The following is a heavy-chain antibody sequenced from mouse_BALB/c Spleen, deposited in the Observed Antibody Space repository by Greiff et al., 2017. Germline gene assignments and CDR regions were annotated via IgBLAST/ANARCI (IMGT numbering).Heavy chain of an antibody. CDR2: IYPGDGDT. Sequence: SGAELARPGASVKLSCKASGYTFTSYWMQWVKQRPGQGLEWIGAIYPGDGDTRYTQKFKGKATLTADKSSSTAYMQLSSLASEDSAVYYCARSEAYGYFDVWGAGTTVTVSS. J-gene: IGHJ1*01. V-gene: IGHV1-87*01. CDR1: GYTFTSYW. CDR3: ARSEAYGYFDV.